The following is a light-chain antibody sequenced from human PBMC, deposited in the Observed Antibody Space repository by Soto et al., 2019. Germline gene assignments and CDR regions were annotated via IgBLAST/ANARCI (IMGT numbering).Light chain of an antibody. CDR1: QSFGSSY. CDR3: QQCDSSPFT. Sequence: EVVLTQSPGTLSLSPGERATLSCRASQSFGSSYLAWSQQRPGQAPRLLIYGTSNRATGIPDRFGGSGSGTDFTLTISRLEPEDFAVYYCQQCDSSPFTFGPGNKVNIK. V-gene: IGKV3-20*01. CDR2: GTS. J-gene: IGKJ3*01.